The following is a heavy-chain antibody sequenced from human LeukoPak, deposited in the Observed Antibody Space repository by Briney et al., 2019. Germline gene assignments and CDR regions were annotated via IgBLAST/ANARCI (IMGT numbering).Heavy chain of an antibody. CDR3: ARALHDILTGYSDAFDI. D-gene: IGHD3-9*01. CDR1: GDSISSSNSY. V-gene: IGHV4-39*07. CDR2: IYHSGST. J-gene: IGHJ3*02. Sequence: SETLSLTCTGAGDSISSSNSYWGWVRQPPGKGLEWIGYIYHSGSTYYNPSLKSRVTISVDRSKNQFSLKLSSVTAADTAVYYCARALHDILTGYSDAFDIWGQGTMVTVSS.